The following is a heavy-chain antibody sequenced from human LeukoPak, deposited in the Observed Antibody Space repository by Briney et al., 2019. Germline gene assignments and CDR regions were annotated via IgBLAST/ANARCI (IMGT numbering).Heavy chain of an antibody. Sequence: PGGSLRLSCAASGFTFSSYAMSCARHASGKGLEWVSALSGSGGSTYYADSVKGRFTISRDNSKNTLYLQMNSLRAEDTAVYYCAKDRTTGTAYYYYYYGMDVWGQGTTVTVSS. CDR3: AKDRTTGTAYYYYYYGMDV. CDR1: GFTFSSYA. D-gene: IGHD1-1*01. V-gene: IGHV3-23*01. J-gene: IGHJ6*02. CDR2: LSGSGGST.